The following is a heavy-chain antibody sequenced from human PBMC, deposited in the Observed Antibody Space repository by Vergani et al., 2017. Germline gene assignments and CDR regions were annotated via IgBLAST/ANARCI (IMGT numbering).Heavy chain of an antibody. D-gene: IGHD3-10*01. Sequence: EVQLLESGGGLVQPGGSLRLTCAASEFTFSNYAMNWVRQAPGKGLEWVSGISGSGVSAYYTDSVKCRFTISRDNSRNMLFLQMNNLRTEDTAIYYCAKQYFVSGNYLFDYWGQGTLVTVSS. CDR3: AKQYFVSGNYLFDY. CDR1: EFTFSNYA. CDR2: ISGSGVSA. V-gene: IGHV3-23*01. J-gene: IGHJ4*02.